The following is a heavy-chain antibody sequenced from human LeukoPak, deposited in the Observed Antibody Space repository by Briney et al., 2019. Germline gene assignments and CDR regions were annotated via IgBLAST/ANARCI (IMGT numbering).Heavy chain of an antibody. J-gene: IGHJ4*02. V-gene: IGHV1-69*13. CDR1: GDTFSSYA. CDR2: ITPIIGTA. CDR3: ARGSMSYYDSSGYYYPWSY. Sequence: SVKVSCKASGDTFSSYAVSWVRQAPAQGLEWMGGITPIIGTARYPQLFQGRVTLSADESTGPAYPDASSLTSEDTAMYYCARGSMSYYDSSGYYYPWSYWGQGTLVTVSS. D-gene: IGHD3-22*01.